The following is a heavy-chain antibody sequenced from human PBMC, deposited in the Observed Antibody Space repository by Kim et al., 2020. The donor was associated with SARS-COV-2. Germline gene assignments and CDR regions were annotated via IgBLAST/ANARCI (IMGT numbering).Heavy chain of an antibody. CDR1: GGSISSYY. CDR2: IYYSGST. CDR3: ASGHDYGGNGDAFDI. Sequence: SETLSLTCTVSGGSISSYYWSWIRQPPGKGLEWIGYIYYSGSTNYNPSLKSRVTISVDTSKNQFSLKLSSVTAADTAVYYCASGHDYGGNGDAFDIWGQGTMVTVSS. D-gene: IGHD4-17*01. V-gene: IGHV4-59*01. J-gene: IGHJ3*02.